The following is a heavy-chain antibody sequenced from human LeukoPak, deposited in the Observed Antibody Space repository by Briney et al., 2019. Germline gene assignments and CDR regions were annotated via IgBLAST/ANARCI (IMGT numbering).Heavy chain of an antibody. J-gene: IGHJ4*02. CDR2: ISYDGSNK. Sequence: PGGSLRLSCVDSGFTFSSYGMHWVRQAPGKGLEWVAVISYDGSNKYYADSVKGRFTISRDNSKNTLYLQMNSLRAEDTAVYYCAKAYSSGWSNAIDYWGQGTLVTVSS. V-gene: IGHV3-30*18. CDR1: GFTFSSYG. CDR3: AKAYSSGWSNAIDY. D-gene: IGHD6-19*01.